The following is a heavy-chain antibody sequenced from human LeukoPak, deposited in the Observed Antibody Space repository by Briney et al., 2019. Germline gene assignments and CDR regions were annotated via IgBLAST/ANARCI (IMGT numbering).Heavy chain of an antibody. CDR2: ISSTGCAI. J-gene: IGHJ4*02. Sequence: PGGSLRLSCAASGLSFSSYEMNWVRQAPGKGLEWISYISSTGCAIFYADSVKGRFTISRDNAKNSLYLQMNSLRAEDTAFYYCATKGGFADWGQGTLVTVSS. CDR3: ATKGGFAD. V-gene: IGHV3-48*03. D-gene: IGHD5-12*01. CDR1: GLSFSSYE.